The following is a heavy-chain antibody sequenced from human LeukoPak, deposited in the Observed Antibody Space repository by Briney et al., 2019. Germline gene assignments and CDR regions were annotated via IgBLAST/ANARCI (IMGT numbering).Heavy chain of an antibody. V-gene: IGHV4-34*01. Sequence: PSETLSLTCTVYGGSFSGYYWSWIRQPPGKGLEWIGEINHSGSTNYNPSLKSRVTISVDTSKNQFSLKLSSVTAADTAVYYCARGPSYCSSTSCYGYYYMDVWGKGTTVTVSS. CDR1: GGSFSGYY. CDR3: ARGPSYCSSTSCYGYYYMDV. CDR2: INHSGST. D-gene: IGHD2-2*01. J-gene: IGHJ6*03.